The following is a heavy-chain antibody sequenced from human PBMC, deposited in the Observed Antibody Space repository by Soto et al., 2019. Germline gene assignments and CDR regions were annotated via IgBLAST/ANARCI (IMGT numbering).Heavy chain of an antibody. D-gene: IGHD3-22*01. V-gene: IGHV3-23*01. Sequence: EVQLLESGGGLVQPGGSLSLSCAASAFTFNNYAMSWVRQAPGKGLEWVSGIGGSGRTTYYADSVKGRFTISRDNSNNPLFLQMNSLRAEDTAVYYCAKSRYSDSSGEFYDYWGQGTLVTVSS. J-gene: IGHJ4*02. CDR1: AFTFNNYA. CDR3: AKSRYSDSSGEFYDY. CDR2: IGGSGRTT.